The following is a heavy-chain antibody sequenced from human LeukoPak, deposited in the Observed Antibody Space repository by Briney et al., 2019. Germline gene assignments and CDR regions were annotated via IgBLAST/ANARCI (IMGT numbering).Heavy chain of an antibody. Sequence: PSETLSLTCTVSGASISNPDYYWGWIRQPPGKGLEWIGSVDYSGGTYYNPSPNGRVPIAVDTSSDQVSLNLNSVTAADTAVYYCARRSNKGPYSYITNDYWGQGTLVTVSS. J-gene: IGHJ4*02. CDR1: GASISNPDYY. CDR2: VDYSGGT. V-gene: IGHV4-39*01. D-gene: IGHD5-18*01. CDR3: ARRSNKGPYSYITNDY.